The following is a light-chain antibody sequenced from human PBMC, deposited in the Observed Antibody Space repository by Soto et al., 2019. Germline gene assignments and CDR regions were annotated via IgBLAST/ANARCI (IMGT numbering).Light chain of an antibody. Sequence: QSALTQPPSVSGYPVQSVAISCTGTSSDVGSYNRVCWYQRPPGTAPKVRIYEVSNRPSGVPDRFSGSKSGNTTSLTISGLQAEDEADYYCSSYTSSNTYVFGPGTKLTV. CDR2: EVS. CDR1: SSDVGSYNR. CDR3: SSYTSSNTYV. J-gene: IGLJ1*01. V-gene: IGLV2-18*02.